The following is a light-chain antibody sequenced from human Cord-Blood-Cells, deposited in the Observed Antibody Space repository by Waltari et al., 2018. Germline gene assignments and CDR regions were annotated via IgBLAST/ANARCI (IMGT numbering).Light chain of an antibody. Sequence: QSALTQPASVSGSPGQSITISCTGTSSDVGSYNLVSWYQQHQGKAPKLMIYEGIKRPSGVSNRLSGSKSGNTASLTISALQAEDEADYYCCSYAGSNTWVFGGGTKLTVL. J-gene: IGLJ3*02. CDR3: CSYAGSNTWV. CDR2: EGI. V-gene: IGLV2-23*01. CDR1: SSDVGSYNL.